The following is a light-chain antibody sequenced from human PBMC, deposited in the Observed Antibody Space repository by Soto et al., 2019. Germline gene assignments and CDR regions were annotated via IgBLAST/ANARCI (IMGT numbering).Light chain of an antibody. CDR2: EVS. Sequence: QSVLTQPASVSGSPGQSITISCTGTSSDVGGYNYVSWYQHHPGKAPKLMIHEVSNRPSGVSNRFSGSKSGNTASLTISGLQAEDEADFHCSSYTSSSTLVVFGGGTKLTVL. CDR3: SSYTSSSTLVV. V-gene: IGLV2-14*01. CDR1: SSDVGGYNY. J-gene: IGLJ2*01.